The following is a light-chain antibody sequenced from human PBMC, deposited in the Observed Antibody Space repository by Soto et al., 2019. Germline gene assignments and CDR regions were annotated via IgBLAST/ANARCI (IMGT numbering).Light chain of an antibody. Sequence: IQMAQSPSSLSACVEERDTITGLASQSISSYLNWYQQKPGKAPKLLIYAASSLQSGVPSRFSGSGSGTEFTLTISSLQPDDFATYYCQQYNSYTITFGQGTRLEIK. CDR3: QQYNSYTIT. V-gene: IGKV1-39*01. CDR1: QSISSY. CDR2: AAS. J-gene: IGKJ5*01.